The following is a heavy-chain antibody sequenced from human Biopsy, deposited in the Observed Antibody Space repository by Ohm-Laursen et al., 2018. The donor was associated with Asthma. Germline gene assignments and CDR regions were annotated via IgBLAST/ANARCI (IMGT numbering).Heavy chain of an antibody. D-gene: IGHD3-22*01. Sequence: SLRLSCAASGFAVSRDHMFWVRQAPGKGLEWVSVIYSGGTSHTADSVRGRFTISRDFSKNTLHLQMHSLRAEDTAVYYCARGDSSNWSHYYFDYWGQGTLVTVPS. CDR2: IYSGGTS. V-gene: IGHV3-53*01. CDR3: ARGDSSNWSHYYFDY. J-gene: IGHJ4*02. CDR1: GFAVSRDH.